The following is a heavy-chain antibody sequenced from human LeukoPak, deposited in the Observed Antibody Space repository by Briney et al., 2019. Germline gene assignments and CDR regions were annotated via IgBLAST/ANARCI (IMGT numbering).Heavy chain of an antibody. V-gene: IGHV3-74*01. Sequence: GGSLRLSCAASGMTFSNHWMHWVRQAPGKGLVWVSLIKTDGRTTIYAESVEGRFTISRDNGKSILYLQMNSLRAEDTGIYYCTTGPSYGYEWWGQGTVVTVSS. J-gene: IGHJ4*02. CDR3: TTGPSYGYEW. D-gene: IGHD3-16*01. CDR1: GMTFSNHW. CDR2: IKTDGRTT.